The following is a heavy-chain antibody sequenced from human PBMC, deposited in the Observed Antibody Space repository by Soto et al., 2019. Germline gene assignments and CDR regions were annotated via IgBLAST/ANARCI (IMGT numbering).Heavy chain of an antibody. CDR2: INHSGST. D-gene: IGHD6-13*01. CDR3: ARAGYSIPRPFDY. CDR1: GGSFSGYY. V-gene: IGHV4-34*01. J-gene: IGHJ4*02. Sequence: PSETLSLTCAVYGGSFSGYYWSWIRQPPGKGLEWIGEINHSGSTNYNPSLKSRVTISVDTSKNQFSLKLSSVTAADTAVYYCARAGYSIPRPFDYWGQGTLVTVSS.